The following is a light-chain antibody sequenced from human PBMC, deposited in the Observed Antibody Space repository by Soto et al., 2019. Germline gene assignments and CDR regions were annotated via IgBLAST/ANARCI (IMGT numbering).Light chain of an antibody. CDR2: AAS. CDR1: QTVNSD. Sequence: ENVLTQSPGTLSLSPGEIATLSCMASQTVNSDYLAWFQQRPGQAPRLLIYAASTRAAGIPARFSGSGSGTDFTLTISSLQSEDFAIYYCQQYYDWPITFGQGTRLEIK. J-gene: IGKJ5*01. CDR3: QQYYDWPIT. V-gene: IGKV3-15*01.